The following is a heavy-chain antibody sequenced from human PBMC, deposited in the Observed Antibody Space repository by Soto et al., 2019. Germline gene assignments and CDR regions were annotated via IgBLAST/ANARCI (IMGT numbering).Heavy chain of an antibody. CDR1: GFTFSSYA. J-gene: IGHJ6*02. V-gene: IGHV3-30-3*01. Sequence: QVQLVESGGGVVQPGRSLRLSCAASGFTFSSYAMYWVRQAPGKGLEWVAVISYAGSNKYYADPVKGRFTISRDNSKNTLYLQMNSLRPEDTAVYYCARGTTKYYYYGMDVWGQGTTVTVSS. CDR2: ISYAGSNK. CDR3: ARGTTKYYYYGMDV. D-gene: IGHD4-4*01.